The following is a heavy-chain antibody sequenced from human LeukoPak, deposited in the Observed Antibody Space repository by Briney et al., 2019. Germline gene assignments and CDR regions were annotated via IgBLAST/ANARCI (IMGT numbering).Heavy chain of an antibody. CDR3: ARDFLLQSEGLFDY. CDR1: GGSISSYY. CDR2: IYTSGST. J-gene: IGHJ4*02. Sequence: SETLSPTCTVSGGSISSYYWSWIRQPAGKGLEWIGRIYTSGSTNYNPSLKSRVTMSVDTSKNQFSLRLNSVTAADTAVYYCARDFLLQSEGLFDYWGQGTLVTVSS. V-gene: IGHV4-4*07. D-gene: IGHD4-11*01.